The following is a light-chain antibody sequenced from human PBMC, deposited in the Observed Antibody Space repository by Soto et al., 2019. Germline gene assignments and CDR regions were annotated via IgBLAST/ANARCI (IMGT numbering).Light chain of an antibody. CDR3: QQYSTYSST. J-gene: IGKJ2*01. CDR2: DAS. Sequence: DIQMTQSPSTLSASVGDRVTITCRASQSISSYLAWYQQKPGKAPKLLIYDASKLESGVPSRFSGSGSGTEFTLAIASLQPDDFATYYCQQYSTYSSTFGQGTKLEIK. CDR1: QSISSY. V-gene: IGKV1-5*01.